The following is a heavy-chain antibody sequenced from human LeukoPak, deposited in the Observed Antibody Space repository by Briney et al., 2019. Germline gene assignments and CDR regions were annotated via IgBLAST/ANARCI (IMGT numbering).Heavy chain of an antibody. V-gene: IGHV4-4*09. Sequence: SETLSLTCTVSGGSISSYYWSWIRQPPGKGLEWIGYIYTSGSTNYNPSLKSRVTISVDTSKNQFSLKLSSVTAADTAVYYCARKYCSSTRCYGYFDYWGQGTLVTVSS. J-gene: IGHJ4*02. D-gene: IGHD2-2*01. CDR2: IYTSGST. CDR3: ARKYCSSTRCYGYFDY. CDR1: GGSISSYY.